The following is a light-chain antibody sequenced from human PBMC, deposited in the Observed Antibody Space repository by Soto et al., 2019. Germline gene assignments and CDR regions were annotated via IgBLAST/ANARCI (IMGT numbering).Light chain of an antibody. Sequence: QSALTQPASVSGSPGQSITISCTGTSSDVGGYNYVSWYQQHPGKAPKLMIYDVSSRPSGVSNRFSGSKSGNTASLTISGLQAEDEADYYCTSYTSSSTRGVFGAGTMLTVL. CDR2: DVS. J-gene: IGLJ2*01. V-gene: IGLV2-14*03. CDR3: TSYTSSSTRGV. CDR1: SSDVGGYNY.